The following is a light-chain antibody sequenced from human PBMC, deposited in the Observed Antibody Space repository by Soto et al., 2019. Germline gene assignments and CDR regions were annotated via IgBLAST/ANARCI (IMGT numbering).Light chain of an antibody. Sequence: QPVLTQWPSVSGAPGQRVTISCTGSSSNIGAGYDVHWYQQLPGTAPKLLIYGNSNRPSGVPDRFSGSKSGTAASLAITGLQAEDEADYYCQSYDSSLSLYVFGTGTKLTVL. CDR3: QSYDSSLSLYV. CDR1: SSNIGAGYD. CDR2: GNS. V-gene: IGLV1-40*01. J-gene: IGLJ1*01.